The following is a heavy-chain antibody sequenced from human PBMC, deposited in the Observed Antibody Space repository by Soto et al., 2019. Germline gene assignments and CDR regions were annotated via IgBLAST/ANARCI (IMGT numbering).Heavy chain of an antibody. CDR1: GFTFNSYA. Sequence: SLRLSCAASGFTFNSYAMSWVRQAPGKGLEWVSAISGIGGTTYYADSVKGRFTISRDNSKNTLYLQMNSLRAEDTAVYYCAREYSSGWKTFDYWGQGTLVTVSS. V-gene: IGHV3-23*01. D-gene: IGHD6-19*01. CDR2: ISGIGGTT. J-gene: IGHJ4*02. CDR3: AREYSSGWKTFDY.